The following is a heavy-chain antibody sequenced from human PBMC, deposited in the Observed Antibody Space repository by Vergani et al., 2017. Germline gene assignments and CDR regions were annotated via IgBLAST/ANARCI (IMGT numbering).Heavy chain of an antibody. J-gene: IGHJ4*02. CDR1: GFSIDNGYY. D-gene: IGHD3-9*01. CDR3: ARRSGIVYDIFSGTEYFFDF. Sequence: QVQLQESGPGLVKPSETLSLTCAVSGFSIDNGYYWDWIRQPPGKGLEWFGSIYRTGRTHFNPSRKSRVTISVDTSNNHFSLRLNSLTAADTAVYYCARRSGIVYDIFSGTEYFFDFWGQGTLVTVSS. CDR2: IYRTGRT. V-gene: IGHV4-38-2*01.